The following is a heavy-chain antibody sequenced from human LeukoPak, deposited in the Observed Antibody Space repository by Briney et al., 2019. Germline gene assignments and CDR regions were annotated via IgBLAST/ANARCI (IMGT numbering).Heavy chain of an antibody. CDR1: GYTFNSYA. CDR2: ISTYNGIT. D-gene: IGHD6-13*01. CDR3: ARDRGLRATAGTRIDF. V-gene: IGHV1-18*01. Sequence: ASVKVSCKASGYTFNSYAITWVRQAPGQGLEWMGWISTYNGITSYAQKLQGRVTMTTDTSSTTAYMELRSLRSDDTALYYCARDRGLRATAGTRIDFWGQGTLVTVSS. J-gene: IGHJ4*02.